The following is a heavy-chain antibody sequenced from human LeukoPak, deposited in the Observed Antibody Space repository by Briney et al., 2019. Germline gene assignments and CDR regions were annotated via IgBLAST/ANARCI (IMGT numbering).Heavy chain of an antibody. D-gene: IGHD5-24*01. V-gene: IGHV1-46*01. Sequence: ASVKVSCKASGYTFTSYYMHWVRQAPGQGLEWMGIINPSGCSTSYAQKFQGRVTMTRDTSTSTVYMELSSLRSADPAVYYCARAGVRRDGYPVARWGQGTLVTVSS. J-gene: IGHJ1*01. CDR1: GYTFTSYY. CDR2: INPSGCST. CDR3: ARAGVRRDGYPVAR.